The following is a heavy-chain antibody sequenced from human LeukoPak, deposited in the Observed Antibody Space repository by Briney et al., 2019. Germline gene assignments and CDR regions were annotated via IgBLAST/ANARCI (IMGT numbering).Heavy chain of an antibody. CDR3: ARGPNYGDRVDYFDY. D-gene: IGHD4-17*01. V-gene: IGHV3-7*01. Sequence: GGSLRLSCAASGFIFRNHWMSWVRQVPGRALEWVAHIKQDGNEKHYVDSVEGRFTLSRDDSENSLYLQMNSLRVDDSAVYYCARGPNYGDRVDYFDYWGQGTLVTVSS. J-gene: IGHJ4*02. CDR2: IKQDGNEK. CDR1: GFIFRNHW.